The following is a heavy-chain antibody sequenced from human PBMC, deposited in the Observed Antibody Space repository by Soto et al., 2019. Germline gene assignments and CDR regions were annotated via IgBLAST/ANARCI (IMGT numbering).Heavy chain of an antibody. D-gene: IGHD3-22*01. CDR2: ISYDGSNK. V-gene: IGHV3-30*18. J-gene: IGHJ2*01. CDR3: AKGRGSSGALFWYFDL. CDR1: GFTFSSYG. Sequence: GGSLRLSCAASGFTFSSYGMHWVRQAPGKGLEWVAVISYDGSNKYYTDSVKGRFTISRDSSKSTLYLQMNSLRPEDTAVYYCAKGRGSSGALFWYFDLWGRGTLVTVSS.